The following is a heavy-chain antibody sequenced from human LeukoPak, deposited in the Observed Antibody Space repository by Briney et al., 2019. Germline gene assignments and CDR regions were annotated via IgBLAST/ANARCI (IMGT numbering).Heavy chain of an antibody. CDR3: ASTFGTSYRLFDY. V-gene: IGHV4-39*01. Sequence: SETLSLTCTVSGGSISSSSYYWGWIRQPPGKGLEWIGSIYYSGSTYYNPSLKSRVTISVDTSKSQFSLKLSSVTAADTAVYYCASTFGTSYRLFDYWGQGTLVTVSS. CDR2: IYYSGST. D-gene: IGHD3-16*02. CDR1: GGSISSSSYY. J-gene: IGHJ4*02.